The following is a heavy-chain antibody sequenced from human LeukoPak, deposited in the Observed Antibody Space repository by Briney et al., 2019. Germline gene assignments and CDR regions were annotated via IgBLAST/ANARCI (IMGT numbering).Heavy chain of an antibody. J-gene: IGHJ4*02. CDR2: ISSSSSYI. CDR3: ARGGYCSSTSCYLNY. Sequence: GGSLRLSCAASGFTFSSYSMSWVRQAPGKGLEWVSSISSSSSYIYYADSVKGRFTISRDNAENSLYLQMNSLRAEDTAVYYCARGGYCSSTSCYLNYWGQGTLVTVSS. CDR1: GFTFSSYS. V-gene: IGHV3-21*01. D-gene: IGHD2-2*01.